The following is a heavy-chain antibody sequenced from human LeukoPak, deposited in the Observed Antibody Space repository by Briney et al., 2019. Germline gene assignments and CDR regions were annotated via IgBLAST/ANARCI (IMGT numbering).Heavy chain of an antibody. CDR2: ISWNSGSI. D-gene: IGHD3-10*01. V-gene: IGHV3-9*01. J-gene: IGHJ6*02. CDR3: AKAYMVRGLDYYGMDV. CDR1: GFTFDDYA. Sequence: PGRSLRLSCAASGFTFDDYAMHWVRQAPGKGLEWVSGISWNSGSIGYADSVKGRFTISRDNAKNSLYLQMNSLRAEDTALYYCAKAYMVRGLDYYGMDVWGQGTTVTVS.